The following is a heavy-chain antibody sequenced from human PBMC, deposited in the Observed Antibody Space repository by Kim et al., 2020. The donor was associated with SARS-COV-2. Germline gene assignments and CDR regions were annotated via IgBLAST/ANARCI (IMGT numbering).Heavy chain of an antibody. V-gene: IGHV3-30*01. CDR3: ARPLTGYRAMDD. D-gene: IGHD3-9*01. Sequence: YDADSVKGRFTTSRDNTKNTVYLQMNSLRVEDTAVYYCARPLTGYRAMDDWGQGALVTVSS. J-gene: IGHJ4*02.